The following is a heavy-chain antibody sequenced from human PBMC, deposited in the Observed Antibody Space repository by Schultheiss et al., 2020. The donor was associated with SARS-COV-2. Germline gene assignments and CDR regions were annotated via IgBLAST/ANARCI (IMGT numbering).Heavy chain of an antibody. J-gene: IGHJ4*02. CDR1: GFTFGSYT. Sequence: GESLKISCAASGFTFGSYTMNWVRQAPGKGLEWVAYISTTSSTMYYSESVKGRFTISRDNAKNSLYLHMNSLRAEDTAVYYCARVGFLEWLSNWGQGTLVTVSS. CDR2: ISTTSSTM. V-gene: IGHV3-48*01. D-gene: IGHD3-3*01. CDR3: ARVGFLEWLSN.